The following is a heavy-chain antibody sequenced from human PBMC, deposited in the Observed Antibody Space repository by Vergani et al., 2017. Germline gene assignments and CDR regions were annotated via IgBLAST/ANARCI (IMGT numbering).Heavy chain of an antibody. CDR3: ARHSTVEWLVEFGWIDP. J-gene: IGHJ5*02. CDR1: GASIRSSNYY. V-gene: IGHV4-39*01. CDR2: IYYSGST. Sequence: QVQLQESGPGLVKPSATLSLTCSVSGASIRSSNYYWGWIRQPPGKGLEWIASIYYSGSTYYNPSLKSRVTISVDTSKNQFSLKLSSVTAADTAVYFCARHSTVEWLVEFGWIDPWGQGILVTVSS. D-gene: IGHD6-19*01.